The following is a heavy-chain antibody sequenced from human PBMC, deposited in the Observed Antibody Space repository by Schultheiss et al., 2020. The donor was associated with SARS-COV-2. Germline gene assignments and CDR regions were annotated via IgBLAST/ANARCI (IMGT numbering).Heavy chain of an antibody. CDR3: ARGSGAITMIVVDNEDAFDI. CDR1: GGSISSYY. J-gene: IGHJ3*02. D-gene: IGHD3-22*01. V-gene: IGHV4-59*01. CDR2: IYHSGST. Sequence: SETLSLTCTVSGGSISSYYWSWIRQPPGKGLEWIGEIYHSGSTNYNPSLKSRVTISVDTSKNQFSLKLSSVTAADTAVYYCARGSGAITMIVVDNEDAFDIWGQGTMVTVSS.